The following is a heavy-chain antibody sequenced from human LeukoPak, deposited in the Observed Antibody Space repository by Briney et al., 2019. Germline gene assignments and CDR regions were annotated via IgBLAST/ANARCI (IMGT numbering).Heavy chain of an antibody. Sequence: GGSLRLSCEASAFTFSSYWMSWVRQAPGKGLEWVANSKEDGGEINYVDSVKGRFTISRDNAKNSLFLQMNSLSVEDTAVYHCARDRGYSTFDSWGQFTLVTVSS. V-gene: IGHV3-7*01. D-gene: IGHD4-23*01. CDR1: AFTFSSYW. CDR3: ARDRGYSTFDS. J-gene: IGHJ4*02. CDR2: SKEDGGEI.